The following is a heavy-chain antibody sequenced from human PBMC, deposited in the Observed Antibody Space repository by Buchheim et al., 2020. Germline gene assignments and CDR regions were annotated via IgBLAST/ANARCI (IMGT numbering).Heavy chain of an antibody. CDR3: ARGGGYCISTSCYSNWFDP. CDR2: IYYSGST. Sequence: QVQLQESGPGLVKPSEPLSLTCTVSGGSISSYYWSWIRQPPGKGLEWIGHIYYSGSTNYNPSLKSRVTISVDTSKNQFSLKLSSVTAADTAVYYCARGGGYCISTSCYSNWFDPWGQGTL. V-gene: IGHV4-59*01. CDR1: GGSISSYY. J-gene: IGHJ5*02. D-gene: IGHD2-2*01.